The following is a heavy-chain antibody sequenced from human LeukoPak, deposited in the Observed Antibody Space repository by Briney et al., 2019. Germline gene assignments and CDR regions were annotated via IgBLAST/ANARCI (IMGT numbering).Heavy chain of an antibody. V-gene: IGHV1-2*06. J-gene: IGHJ4*02. CDR1: GYTFTGYY. Sequence: ASVKVSCKASGYTFTGYYMHWVRQAPGQGLEWMGRINPNSGGTNYAQKFQGRVTMTRDTSISTAYMELSRLRSDDTAVYYCARGGGYYYDSSGYYYWGQGTLVTASS. D-gene: IGHD3-22*01. CDR3: ARGGGYYYDSSGYYY. CDR2: INPNSGGT.